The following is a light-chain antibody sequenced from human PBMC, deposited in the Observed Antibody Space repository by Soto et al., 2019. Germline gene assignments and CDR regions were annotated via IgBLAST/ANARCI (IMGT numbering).Light chain of an antibody. Sequence: QSVLTQPPSVSGAPGQTVTISCTGSSSNIGAGFDVHWYQQLPGTAPKVFIYGNSNRPSGVPDRFSGSKSGTSASLAIAGLQPDDEGDYYCCSYAGGRTFVVFGGGTKLTVL. CDR2: GNS. V-gene: IGLV1-40*01. CDR1: SSNIGAGFD. CDR3: CSYAGGRTFVV. J-gene: IGLJ3*02.